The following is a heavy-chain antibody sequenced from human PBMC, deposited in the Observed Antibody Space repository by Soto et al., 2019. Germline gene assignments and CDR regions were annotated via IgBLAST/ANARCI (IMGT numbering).Heavy chain of an antibody. CDR2: ISAYNGNT. J-gene: IGHJ6*02. CDR1: GYTFTSYG. V-gene: IGHV1-18*01. CDR3: ARGGKNLPTPATGYGMDV. Sequence: ASVKVSCKASGYTFTSYGISWVRQAPGQGLEWMGWISAYNGNTNYAQKLQGRVTMTTDTSTSTAYMELRSLRSDDTAVYYCARGGKNLPTPATGYGMDVWGQGTTVTVSS.